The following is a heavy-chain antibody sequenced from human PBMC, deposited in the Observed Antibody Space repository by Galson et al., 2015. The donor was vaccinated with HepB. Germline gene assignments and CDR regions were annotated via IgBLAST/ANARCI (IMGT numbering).Heavy chain of an antibody. CDR3: ARAAGSGYYSVGY. Sequence: SVKVSCKASGYTFTNYAVNWVRQAHGQGLEWMGWINANTGTPTYAQGFTGRFVFSLDSSVRTAYLHISSLKAEDTAVYYCARAAGSGYYSVGYWGQGTLVTVSS. J-gene: IGHJ4*02. CDR1: GYTFTNYA. CDR2: INANTGTP. V-gene: IGHV7-4-1*02. D-gene: IGHD3-22*01.